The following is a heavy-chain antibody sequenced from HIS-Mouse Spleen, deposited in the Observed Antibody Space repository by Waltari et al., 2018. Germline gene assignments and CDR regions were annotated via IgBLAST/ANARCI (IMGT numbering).Heavy chain of an antibody. D-gene: IGHD6-13*01. CDR2: IYYSGSP. V-gene: IGHV4-39*07. CDR1: GGSISSSSYY. J-gene: IGHJ2*01. CDR3: AREIPYSSSWYDWYFDL. Sequence: QLQLQESGPGLVKPSETLSLTCTVSGGSISSSSYYWGWIRQPPGKGLEWIGSIYYSGSPHYNPSLKSRVTISVDPSKNQFSLKRSSVTAADTAVYYCAREIPYSSSWYDWYFDLWGRGTLVTVSS.